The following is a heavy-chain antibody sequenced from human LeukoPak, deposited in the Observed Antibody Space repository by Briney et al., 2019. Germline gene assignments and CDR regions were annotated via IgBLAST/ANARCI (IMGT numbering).Heavy chain of an antibody. CDR3: ARVGSTDSPHAFDI. J-gene: IGHJ3*02. V-gene: IGHV3-74*01. D-gene: IGHD2-21*02. CDR2: INSDGRMT. Sequence: GGSLRLSCAASGFTFSCYWMDWVRQAPGKGLVWVSGINSDGRMTRYAESVKGRFTISRDNAKNTLYLQMNSLRAEDTSVYYCARVGSTDSPHAFDIWGQGTMVTVSS. CDR1: GFTFSCYW.